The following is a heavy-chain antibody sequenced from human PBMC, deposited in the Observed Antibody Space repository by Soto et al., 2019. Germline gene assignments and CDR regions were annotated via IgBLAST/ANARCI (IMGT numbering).Heavy chain of an antibody. D-gene: IGHD3-16*02. J-gene: IGHJ4*02. Sequence: GSLRLSCAASDFPFNNAWMNWVRQAPGKGLEWVGRIKSKSDAGTTDYAAPVKGRFTISRDDTKNTLFLQMDSLKNEDTAVYYCTTVKNIWGSYRPFDHWGQGTLVTVSS. V-gene: IGHV3-15*07. CDR2: IKSKSDAGTT. CDR1: DFPFNNAW. CDR3: TTVKNIWGSYRPFDH.